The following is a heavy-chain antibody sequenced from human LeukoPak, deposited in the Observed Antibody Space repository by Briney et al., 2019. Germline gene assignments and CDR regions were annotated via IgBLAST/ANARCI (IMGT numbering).Heavy chain of an antibody. D-gene: IGHD3-16*01. V-gene: IGHV4-34*01. J-gene: IGHJ4*02. CDR2: ITHSGST. CDR3: ARRTRSGDFRFDY. CDR1: GGPFSTYS. Sequence: SETLSLTCAVKGGPFSTYSWTWIRQTPGKGLEWIGEITHSGSTSFNPSLKSRVAMSIDSSKCQFSLTLDSVTAADTAVYYCARRTRSGDFRFDYWGQGTLVTVSS.